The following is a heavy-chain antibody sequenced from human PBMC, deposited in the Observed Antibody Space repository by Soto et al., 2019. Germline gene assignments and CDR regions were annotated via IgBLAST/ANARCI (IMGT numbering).Heavy chain of an antibody. Sequence: QVQLVQSGDEVKKPGASVKVSCKASGYIFVNYGIAWVRQAPGQGLEWMGWISPYTGNTPSATKLQGRLTMTTDTSTRAAYMDLGSLTSDDAAVNYWVLLDNYVTPPPQGAWGPGATVTVSS. V-gene: IGHV1-18*01. CDR1: GYIFVNYG. CDR3: VLLDNYVTPPPQGA. J-gene: IGHJ6*02. D-gene: IGHD3-16*01. CDR2: ISPYTGNT.